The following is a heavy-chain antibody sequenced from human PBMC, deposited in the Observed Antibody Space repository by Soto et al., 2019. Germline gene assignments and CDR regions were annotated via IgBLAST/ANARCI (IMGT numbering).Heavy chain of an antibody. CDR1: GFTFTRYG. V-gene: IGHV1-18*04. CDR3: ARDSSGSYFDRIDY. Sequence: QVQLVQSGTEVKKPGASVKVSCKASGFTFTRYGISWVRQAPGQGLEWMAWISGHNGNTNYAQKLQGRVTLTSDTSTSTVYMEVTSLRFDDTAVYYCARDSSGSYFDRIDYWGQGTLVTVSS. J-gene: IGHJ4*02. D-gene: IGHD1-26*01. CDR2: ISGHNGNT.